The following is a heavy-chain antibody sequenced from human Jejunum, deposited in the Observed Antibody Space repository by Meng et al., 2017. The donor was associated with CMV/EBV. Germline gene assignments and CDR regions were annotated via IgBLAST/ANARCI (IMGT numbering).Heavy chain of an antibody. CDR1: GFTFDKYW. CDR3: ARWGGEKSTSGFDY. J-gene: IGHJ4*02. V-gene: IGHV3-7*01. Sequence: GFTFDKYWMTWVRQAPGKGLEWVANIKQDGSEKNYVDSVKGRFTISRDNSNNSVYLQMSRLRAEDTSVYYCARWGGEKSTSGFDYWGQGTRVTVSS. CDR2: IKQDGSEK. D-gene: IGHD2/OR15-2a*01.